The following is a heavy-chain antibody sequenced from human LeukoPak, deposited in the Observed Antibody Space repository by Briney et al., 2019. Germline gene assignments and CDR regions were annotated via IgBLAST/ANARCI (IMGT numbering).Heavy chain of an antibody. CDR2: IYYSGIT. CDR3: ARGHSYGKILLDY. V-gene: IGHV4-39*01. D-gene: IGHD5-18*01. J-gene: IGHJ4*02. Sequence: SETLSLTCTVSGGSISSSSYYSGWIRQPPGKGLEWIGSIYYSGITYYNPSLKSRVTISVDTSKNQFSLKLSSVTAADTAVYYCARGHSYGKILLDYWGQGTLVTVSS. CDR1: GGSISSSSYY.